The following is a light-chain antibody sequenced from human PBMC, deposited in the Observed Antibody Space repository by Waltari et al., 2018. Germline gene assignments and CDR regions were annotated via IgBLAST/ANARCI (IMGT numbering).Light chain of an antibody. CDR1: QSVLYNSNNKNY. CDR2: WAS. V-gene: IGKV4-1*01. CDR3: QQYYSTPRT. J-gene: IGKJ4*01. Sequence: DIVMTQSPDSLAVSLGERATINCKSSQSVLYNSNNKNYLAWYQQKPGQPPNLLIYWASTRESGVPDRFSGGGSGTDFTLTISSLQAEDVAVYYCQQYYSTPRTFGGGTKVEIK.